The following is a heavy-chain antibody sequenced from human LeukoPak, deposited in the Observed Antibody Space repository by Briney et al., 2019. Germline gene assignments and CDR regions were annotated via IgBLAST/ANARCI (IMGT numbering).Heavy chain of an antibody. CDR1: GYTFSGYY. CDR3: ARDRAPGYDFWSGYYTPDAFDI. CDR2: IKPDSGDT. Sequence: GASVKVSCKASGYTFSGYYIHWVRQAPGQGLEWMGLIKPDSGDTNYAQNFQGRVTMTRDTSISTAYMELSRLRSDDTAVYYCARDRAPGYDFWSGYYTPDAFDIWGQGTMVTVSS. D-gene: IGHD3-3*01. V-gene: IGHV1-2*02. J-gene: IGHJ3*02.